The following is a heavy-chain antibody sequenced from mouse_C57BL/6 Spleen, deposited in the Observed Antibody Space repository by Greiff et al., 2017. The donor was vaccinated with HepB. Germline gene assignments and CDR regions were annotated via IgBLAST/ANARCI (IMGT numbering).Heavy chain of an antibody. D-gene: IGHD1-1*01. J-gene: IGHJ1*03. CDR1: GYTFTNYW. V-gene: IGHV1-63*01. CDR3: ARGYYGSSPYFDV. Sequence: VQLVESGAELVRPGTSVKMSCKASGYTFTNYWIGWAKQRPGHGLEWIGDIYPGGGYTNYTEKFKGKATLTADKSYSTAYMQFSSLTSEDSAIYYCARGYYGSSPYFDVWGTGTTVTVSS. CDR2: IYPGGGYT.